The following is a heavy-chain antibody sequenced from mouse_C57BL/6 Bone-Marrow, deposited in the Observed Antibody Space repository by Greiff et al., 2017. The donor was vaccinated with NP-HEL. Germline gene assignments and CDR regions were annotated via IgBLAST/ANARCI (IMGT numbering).Heavy chain of an antibody. D-gene: IGHD2-2*01. Sequence: VQLQQSGAELVKPGASVKLSCTASGFNIKDYYMHWVKQRTEQGLEWIGRIVPEDGETKYAPKFQGKATLTADTSSNTAYLQLSSLTSEDTAVYYCARFWGYLPYFDYWGQGTTLTVSS. CDR1: GFNIKDYY. J-gene: IGHJ2*01. CDR2: IVPEDGET. V-gene: IGHV14-2*01. CDR3: ARFWGYLPYFDY.